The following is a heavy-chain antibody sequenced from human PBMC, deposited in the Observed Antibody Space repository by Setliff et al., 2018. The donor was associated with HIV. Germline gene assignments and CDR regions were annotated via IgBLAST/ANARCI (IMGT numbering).Heavy chain of an antibody. J-gene: IGHJ4*02. Sequence: VKVSCKASGYTFNNYGISWVRQAPGQGLEWMGWINTHSGYTNYAQNVPGRVTVTMDTSTSTAYMELRSLKSDDTAVYYCARGKTWLRFLDYWGQGTLVTVSS. D-gene: IGHD5-12*01. CDR3: ARGKTWLRFLDY. CDR2: INTHSGYT. CDR1: GYTFNNYG. V-gene: IGHV1-18*01.